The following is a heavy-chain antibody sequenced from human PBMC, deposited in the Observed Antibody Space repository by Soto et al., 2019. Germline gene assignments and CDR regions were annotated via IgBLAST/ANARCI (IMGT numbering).Heavy chain of an antibody. CDR2: ISAYNGNT. CDR3: AAGGPNCSGGSCYLVL. CDR1: GYTFTIYG. J-gene: IGHJ4*02. D-gene: IGHD2-15*01. V-gene: IGHV1-18*01. Sequence: GASVKLSCKDSGYTFTIYGISWVRQAPGQWLEWMGWISAYNGNTNYAQKLQGRVTMTTDTSTSTAYMELRSLRSDDTAVYYCAAGGPNCSGGSCYLVLWGQGTLVTVSS.